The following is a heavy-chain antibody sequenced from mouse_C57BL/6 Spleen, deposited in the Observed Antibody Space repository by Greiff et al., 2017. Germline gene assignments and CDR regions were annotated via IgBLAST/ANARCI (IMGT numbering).Heavy chain of an antibody. CDR1: GFTFSDYG. Sequence: EVKLMESGGGLVKPGGSLKLSCAASGFTFSDYGMHWVRQAPEKGLEWVAYISSGSSTIYYADTVKGRFTISRDNAKNTLFLQMTSLRSEDTAMYYCARGGVVAMDYWGQGTTLTVSS. D-gene: IGHD1-1*01. CDR3: ARGGVVAMDY. V-gene: IGHV5-17*01. J-gene: IGHJ2*01. CDR2: ISSGSSTI.